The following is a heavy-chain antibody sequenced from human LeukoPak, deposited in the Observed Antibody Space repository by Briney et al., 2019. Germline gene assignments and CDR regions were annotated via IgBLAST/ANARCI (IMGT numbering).Heavy chain of an antibody. CDR2: IYYSGST. CDR3: ARGRYNYALEDYFDY. Sequence: SETLSLTCTVSGGSISSYYWSWIRRPPGKGLEWIGYIYYSGSTNYNPSLKSRVTISGDTSKNQVSLKVSSVTAADTAVYYCARGRYNYALEDYFDYWGQGTLVTVSS. J-gene: IGHJ4*02. CDR1: GGSISSYY. D-gene: IGHD5-18*01. V-gene: IGHV4-59*01.